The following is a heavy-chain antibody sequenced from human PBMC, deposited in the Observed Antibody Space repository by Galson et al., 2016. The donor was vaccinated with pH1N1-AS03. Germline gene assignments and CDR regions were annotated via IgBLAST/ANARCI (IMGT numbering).Heavy chain of an antibody. CDR1: GGSMKTGIHY. V-gene: IGHV4-61*09. Sequence: TLSLTCTVSGGSMKTGIHYWSWIRQPAGRGLEWIGNIYTSGRTNYNPSLKSRVTLSLDTSKNQFSLKLSSVTAADTAVYFCARDHSHSRGYYVSWGPGTSVTVSS. D-gene: IGHD3-22*01. CDR2: IYTSGRT. CDR3: ARDHSHSRGYYVS. J-gene: IGHJ4*02.